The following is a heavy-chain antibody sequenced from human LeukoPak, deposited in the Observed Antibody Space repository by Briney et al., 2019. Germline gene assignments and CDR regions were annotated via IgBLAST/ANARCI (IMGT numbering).Heavy chain of an antibody. Sequence: SETLSLTCTVSGGSISSSTYYWGWIRQPPGKGLEWIGSIYYSGSTYYNPSLKSRVTISVDTSKNQFSLKLSSVTAADTAVYYCARSGGPDYYDSSAFEIWGQGTMVTVSS. CDR1: GGSISSSTYY. V-gene: IGHV4-39*07. D-gene: IGHD3-22*01. CDR2: IYYSGST. CDR3: ARSGGPDYYDSSAFEI. J-gene: IGHJ3*02.